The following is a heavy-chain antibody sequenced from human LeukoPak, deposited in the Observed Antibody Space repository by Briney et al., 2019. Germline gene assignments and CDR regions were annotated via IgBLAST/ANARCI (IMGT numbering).Heavy chain of an antibody. Sequence: ASVKVSCKASGYTFTGYYMHWVRQAPGQGLEWMGWINPNSGGTNYAQKFQGRVTMTRDTSISTAYMELSRLRSDDTAVYYCARLDEVATIPDYWGQGTLVTVSS. J-gene: IGHJ4*02. CDR3: ARLDEVATIPDY. V-gene: IGHV1-2*02. CDR2: INPNSGGT. CDR1: GYTFTGYY. D-gene: IGHD5-12*01.